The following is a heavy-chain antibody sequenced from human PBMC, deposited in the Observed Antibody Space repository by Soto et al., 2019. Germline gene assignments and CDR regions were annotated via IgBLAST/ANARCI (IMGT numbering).Heavy chain of an antibody. CDR3: TRDASRDSSARGWFDP. CDR1: VFTFRSFT. V-gene: IGHV3-21*01. CDR2: ISSNSAYI. D-gene: IGHD6-13*01. Sequence: GGSLRLSCAASVFTFRSFTMNWVRQAPGKGLEWVSTISSNSAYIYYTDALRGRFTISRDNAKNSLHLQMNSLRAEDTAVYYCTRDASRDSSARGWFDPWGPGTLVTVSS. J-gene: IGHJ5*02.